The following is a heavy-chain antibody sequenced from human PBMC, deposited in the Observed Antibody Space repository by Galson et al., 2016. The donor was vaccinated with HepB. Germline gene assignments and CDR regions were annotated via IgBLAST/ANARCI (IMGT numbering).Heavy chain of an antibody. J-gene: IGHJ5*02. CDR1: GASISDSNW. V-gene: IGHV4-4*02. D-gene: IGHD2-2*01. CDR3: ARAAIIPGARMVFDP. CDR2: IYHTGTS. Sequence: ETLSLTCAVSGASISDSNWWTWVRHVPGKGLEWIGEIYHTGTSNNNPFLSSRFTLSVDKSRNPFSLNLTSVTAADTAVYYCARAAIIPGARMVFDPWGQGILVTVSS.